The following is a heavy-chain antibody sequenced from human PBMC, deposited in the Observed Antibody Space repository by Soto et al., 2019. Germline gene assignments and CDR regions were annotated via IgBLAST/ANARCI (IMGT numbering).Heavy chain of an antibody. V-gene: IGHV1-3*01. D-gene: IGHD3-22*01. CDR2: INAGNGNT. J-gene: IGHJ6*02. Sequence: EASVKVSCKASGYTFTSYAMHWVRQAPGQRLEWMGWINAGNGNTKYSQMFQGRVTITRDTSASTAYMELSSLRSEDTAVYYCASSYYYDSSGYSSLYYYYGMDVWGQGTTVTVS. CDR3: ASSYYYDSSGYSSLYYYYGMDV. CDR1: GYTFTSYA.